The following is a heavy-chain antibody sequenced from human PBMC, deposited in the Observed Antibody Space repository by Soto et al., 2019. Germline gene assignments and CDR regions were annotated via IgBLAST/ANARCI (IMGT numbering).Heavy chain of an antibody. V-gene: IGHV3-15*01. Sequence: PGESLRLSCAASGFTFSNAWMSWVRQAPGKGLEWVGRIKSKTDGGTTDYAAPVKGRFTISRDDSKNTLYLQMNSLKTEDTAVYYCTTSRITIFGVVISYYYYYGMDVWGQGTTVTVSS. D-gene: IGHD3-3*01. CDR3: TTSRITIFGVVISYYYYYGMDV. CDR2: IKSKTDGGTT. CDR1: GFTFSNAW. J-gene: IGHJ6*02.